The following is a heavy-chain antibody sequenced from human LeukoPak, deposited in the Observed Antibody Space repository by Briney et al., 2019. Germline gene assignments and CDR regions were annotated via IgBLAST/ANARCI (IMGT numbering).Heavy chain of an antibody. D-gene: IGHD4-17*01. J-gene: IGHJ4*02. V-gene: IGHV3-30*03. CDR3: ARTTTVTTPYDY. CDR1: GFTVSSNY. Sequence: GGSLRLSCAASGFTVSSNYMNWVRQAPGKGLEWVAVISYDGSNKYYADSVKGRFTISRDNSKNTLYLQMNSLRAEDTAVYYCARTTTVTTPYDYWGQGTLVTVSS. CDR2: ISYDGSNK.